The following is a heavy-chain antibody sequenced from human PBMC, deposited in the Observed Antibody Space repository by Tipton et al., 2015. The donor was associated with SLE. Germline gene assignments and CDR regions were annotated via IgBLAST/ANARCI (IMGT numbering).Heavy chain of an antibody. J-gene: IGHJ4*02. D-gene: IGHD4-17*01. CDR1: GGSISSGGYS. CDR3: ASGTVTTIDY. V-gene: IGHV4-61*08. CDR2: IYYSGST. Sequence: TLSLTCAVSGGSISSGGYSWSWIRQPPGKGLEWIGYIYYSGSTNYNPSLKSRVTISVDTSKNQFSLKLSSVTAADTAVYYCASGTVTTIDYWGQGTLVTVSS.